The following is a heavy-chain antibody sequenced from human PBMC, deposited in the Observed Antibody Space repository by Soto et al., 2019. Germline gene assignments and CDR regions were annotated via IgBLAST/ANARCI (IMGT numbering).Heavy chain of an antibody. CDR2: INPSGSST. Sequence: ASVKVSCKASGYTFTSYYMHWVRQAPGQGLEWMGIINPSGSSTSYAQKFQGRVTMTRDTSTSTVYMELSSLRSEDTAVYYCAREADKLRFLEWLHNWFDPWGQGTLVTVSS. CDR1: GYTFTSYY. V-gene: IGHV1-46*01. D-gene: IGHD3-3*01. CDR3: AREADKLRFLEWLHNWFDP. J-gene: IGHJ5*02.